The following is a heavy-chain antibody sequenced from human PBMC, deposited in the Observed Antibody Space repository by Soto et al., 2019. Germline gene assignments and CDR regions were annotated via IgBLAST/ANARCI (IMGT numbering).Heavy chain of an antibody. J-gene: IGHJ3*01. V-gene: IGHV3-53*01. D-gene: IGHD1-1*01. CDR2: LYDVDGS. Sequence: LRLSCAAFGLTISGKKYVAWVRQAPGKGLEWVSALYDVDGSFYADSVKGRFTTSSDSSKTTVYLQMNDLRPDDTAVYYCATWHEREHAYDVWGQGTTVTV. CDR3: ATWHEREHAYDV. CDR1: GLTISGKKY.